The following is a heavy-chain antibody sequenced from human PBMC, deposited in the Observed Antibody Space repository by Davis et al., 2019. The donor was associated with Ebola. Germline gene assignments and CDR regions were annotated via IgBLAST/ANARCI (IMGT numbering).Heavy chain of an antibody. J-gene: IGHJ6*02. CDR1: GFTFNYYW. V-gene: IGHV3-7*01. D-gene: IGHD1-26*01. CDR3: ATLPGGRGVDV. Sequence: GESLKISCTASGFTFNYYWMNWVRKAPGKGLEWVANVRQDETEKHYVHSVKGRFTISRDNTKNSIYLQMNSLTVEDTAVYYCATLPGGRGVDVWGPGTTVTVSS. CDR2: VRQDETEK.